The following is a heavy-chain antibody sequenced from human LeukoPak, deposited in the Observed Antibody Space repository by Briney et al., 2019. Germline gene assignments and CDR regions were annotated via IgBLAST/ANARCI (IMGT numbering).Heavy chain of an antibody. CDR2: MNPNSGNT. J-gene: IGHJ4*02. CDR3: ACRIAAAGTKDY. V-gene: IGHV1-8*01. CDR1: GYTFTSYD. Sequence: ASVKVSCKASGYTFTSYDINWVRQATGQGLEWMRWMNPNSGNTGYAQKLQGRVTMTRNTSISTAYMELSSLTSDDTAVYYCACRIAAAGTKDYWGQGTLVTVSS. D-gene: IGHD6-13*01.